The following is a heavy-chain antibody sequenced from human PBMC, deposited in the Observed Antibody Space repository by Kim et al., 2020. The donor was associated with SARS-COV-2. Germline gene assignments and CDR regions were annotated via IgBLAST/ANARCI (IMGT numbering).Heavy chain of an antibody. CDR1: GGTFSSYA. CDR3: AMSRSFSGYDSEAFDY. D-gene: IGHD5-12*01. V-gene: IGHV1-69*13. Sequence: SVKVSCKASGGTFSSYAISWVRQAPGQGLEWMGGIIPIFGTANYAQKFQGRVTITADESTSTAYMELSSLRSEDTAVYYCAMSRSFSGYDSEAFDYWGQGTLVTVSS. J-gene: IGHJ4*02. CDR2: IIPIFGTA.